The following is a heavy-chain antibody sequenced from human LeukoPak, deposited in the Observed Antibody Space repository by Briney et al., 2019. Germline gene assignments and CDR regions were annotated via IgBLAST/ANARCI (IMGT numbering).Heavy chain of an antibody. CDR1: GFTFSTYA. J-gene: IGHJ3*02. CDR3: ARARSNGAFDI. D-gene: IGHD2-8*01. CDR2: ISSSGSTI. Sequence: PGGSLRLSCAASGFTFSTYAMSWVRQAPGKGLEWVSYISSSGSTIYYADSVKGRFTISRDNAKNSLYLQMNSLRAEDTAVYYCARARSNGAFDIWGQGTMVTVSS. V-gene: IGHV3-48*03.